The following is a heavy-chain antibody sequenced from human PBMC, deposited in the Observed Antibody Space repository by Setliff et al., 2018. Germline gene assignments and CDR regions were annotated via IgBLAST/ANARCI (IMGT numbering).Heavy chain of an antibody. J-gene: IGHJ5*02. CDR3: AKHDGRSSFDP. V-gene: IGHV4-61*09. CDR1: ADSISSRRNY. CDR2: IYTSWST. Sequence: SETLSLTCTVSADSISSRRNYWGWFRQPAGKELEWIGQIYTSWSTNYNPSLKGRATLSIDASKRQFSLKLTSVTAADTAVYYCAKHDGRSSFDPWGQGTLVTVSS. D-gene: IGHD3-22*01.